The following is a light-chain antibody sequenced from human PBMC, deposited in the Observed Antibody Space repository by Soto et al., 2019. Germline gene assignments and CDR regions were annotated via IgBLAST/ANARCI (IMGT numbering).Light chain of an antibody. CDR3: QQTYSSPQMYT. Sequence: DIQMTQSPSSLSASVGDRVTITCRASQTISSSLNWYQQKPGKAPDLLIYAASNLQSGVPSRFSGSGSGSDFTLTISSLQPEDFATYYCQQTYSSPQMYTFRQGTMLEIK. CDR2: AAS. CDR1: QTISSS. V-gene: IGKV1-39*01. J-gene: IGKJ2*01.